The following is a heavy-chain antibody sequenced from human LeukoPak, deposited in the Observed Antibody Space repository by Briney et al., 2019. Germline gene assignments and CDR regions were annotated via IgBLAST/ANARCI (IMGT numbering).Heavy chain of an antibody. Sequence: GGSLRLSCAASGFTFSSYAMSWVRQAPGKGLEYVSVISGSGGSTHYRDSVKGRFTISRDNSKNTLYLQMNSLRVEDTAVYYFAKDGTTTITFDYWGQGTLVTVSS. CDR2: ISGSGGST. J-gene: IGHJ4*02. V-gene: IGHV3-23*01. CDR1: GFTFSSYA. D-gene: IGHD1-1*01. CDR3: AKDGTTTITFDY.